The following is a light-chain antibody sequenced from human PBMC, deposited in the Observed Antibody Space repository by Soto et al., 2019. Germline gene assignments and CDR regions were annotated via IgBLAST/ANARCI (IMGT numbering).Light chain of an antibody. Sequence: IVLTQSPGTLSLSPGERATLSCRASQSVSSSFLAWYQQRPGQAPRLLIYGASIRATDIPDRFSGSGSGTDFTFTICRLESEDFAVYYCQQHGSSYTFGPRTKLEI. V-gene: IGKV3-20*01. CDR3: QQHGSSYT. CDR2: GAS. CDR1: QSVSSSF. J-gene: IGKJ2*01.